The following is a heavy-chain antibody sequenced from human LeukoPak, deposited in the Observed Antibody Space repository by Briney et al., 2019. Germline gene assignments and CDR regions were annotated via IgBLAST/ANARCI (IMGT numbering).Heavy chain of an antibody. CDR1: GFTFSSYA. D-gene: IGHD3-3*01. CDR2: IKQDGSEK. Sequence: GGSLRLSCAASGFTFSSYAMHWVRQAPGKGLEWVANIKQDGSEKYYVDSVKGRFTISRDNAKNSLYLQMNSLRAEDTAVYYCARGDRLRFLEWLLSDQYYFDYWGQGTLVTVSS. J-gene: IGHJ4*02. V-gene: IGHV3-7*03. CDR3: ARGDRLRFLEWLLSDQYYFDY.